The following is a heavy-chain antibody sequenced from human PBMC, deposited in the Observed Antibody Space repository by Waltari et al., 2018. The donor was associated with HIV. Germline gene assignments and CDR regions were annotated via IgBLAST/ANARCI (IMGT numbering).Heavy chain of an antibody. CDR3: TTEEGYGSGSYVDY. CDR1: GFKFNNAG. CDR2: IKSKTDGGTT. J-gene: IGHJ4*02. D-gene: IGHD3-10*01. Sequence: EVYLVESGGDLLKPGGCLRLSCAASGFKFNNAGMTWVRQAPGKGLEWVARIKSKTDGGTTEYAAAVKGRFTISRDDSNNTLFLQMNNLKTEDTAVYYCTTEEGYGSGSYVDYWGQGTLLTVSS. V-gene: IGHV3-15*01.